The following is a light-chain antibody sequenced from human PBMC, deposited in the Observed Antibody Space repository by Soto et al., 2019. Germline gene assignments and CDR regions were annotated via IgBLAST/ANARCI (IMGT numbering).Light chain of an antibody. CDR2: EVS. CDR3: CSYAGSTTFVV. Sequence: QSALTQPASVSGCPGQSITISCTGTSSDVGSYNLVSWYQHHPGKAPKLMIYEVSKRPSGVSNRFSGSKSGNTASLTISGLQAEDEADYFCCSYAGSTTFVVFGGGTKLTVL. CDR1: SSDVGSYNL. J-gene: IGLJ2*01. V-gene: IGLV2-23*02.